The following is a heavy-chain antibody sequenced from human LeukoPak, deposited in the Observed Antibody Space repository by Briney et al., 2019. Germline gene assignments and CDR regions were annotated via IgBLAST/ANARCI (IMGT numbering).Heavy chain of an antibody. Sequence: GGSLRLSCAASGFTFSSYGMHWVRQAPGKGLEWVAVISYDGSNKYYADSVKGRFTISRDNSKNTLYLQMNSLRAEDTAVYYCAKDRGVDCSGGSCYYSLYYFDYWGQGTLVTVSS. CDR3: AKDRGVDCSGGSCYYSLYYFDY. V-gene: IGHV3-30*18. CDR2: ISYDGSNK. J-gene: IGHJ4*02. D-gene: IGHD2-15*01. CDR1: GFTFSSYG.